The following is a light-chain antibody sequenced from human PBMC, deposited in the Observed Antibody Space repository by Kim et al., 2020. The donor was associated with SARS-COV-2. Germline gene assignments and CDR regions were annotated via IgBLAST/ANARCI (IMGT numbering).Light chain of an antibody. Sequence: QPVLTQPPSVSGAPGQRVTISCTGSSSNIGAYDVHWYQHLPGTAPKLLIYGDNNRPSGVPDRFSGSKSGTSASLAITGLQAVDEADYYCQSYDSRLSDSWVFGRDPADRP. V-gene: IGLV1-40*01. CDR3: QSYDSRLSDSWV. J-gene: IGLJ3*02. CDR2: GDN. CDR1: SSNIGAYD.